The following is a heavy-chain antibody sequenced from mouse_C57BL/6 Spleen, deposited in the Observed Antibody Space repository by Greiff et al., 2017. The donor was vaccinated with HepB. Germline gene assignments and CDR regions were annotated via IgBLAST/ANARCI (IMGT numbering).Heavy chain of an antibody. CDR2: ISSGGSYT. CDR1: GFTFSSYG. D-gene: IGHD2-3*01. V-gene: IGHV5-6*01. Sequence: EVKLQESGGDLVKPGGSLKLSCAASGFTFSSYGMSWVRQTPDKRLEWVATISSGGSYTYYPDSVKGRFTIARDNAKNTLYLQMSSLKSEDTAMYYCAMGDGYSMDYWGQGTSVTVSS. CDR3: AMGDGYSMDY. J-gene: IGHJ4*01.